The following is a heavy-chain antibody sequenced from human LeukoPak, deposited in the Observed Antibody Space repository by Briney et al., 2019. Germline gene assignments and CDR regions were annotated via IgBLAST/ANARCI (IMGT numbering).Heavy chain of an antibody. V-gene: IGHV3-53*01. CDR1: GFTVITND. J-gene: IGHJ4*02. Sequence: GGSLRLSCAASGFTVITNDMNWVRQAPGKGLEWVSVLYSDGNTKYADSVQGRFTISRDNSKNTLYLEMNSLSPDDTAVYYCAKGVEPLAANTLAYWGQGTLVTVSS. CDR3: AKGVEPLAANTLAY. CDR2: LYSDGNT. D-gene: IGHD1-14*01.